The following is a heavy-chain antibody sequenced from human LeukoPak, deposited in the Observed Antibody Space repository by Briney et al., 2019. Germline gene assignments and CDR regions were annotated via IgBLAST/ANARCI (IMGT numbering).Heavy chain of an antibody. Sequence: PGGSLRLSCAASGFTFSSYSMNWVRQAPGKGLEWVSSISSSSSYINYADSVKGRFTISRDNAKNSLYLQMNSLRAEDTAVYYCARDSTYDSRPLDPWGQGTLVTVSS. CDR2: ISSSSSYI. V-gene: IGHV3-21*01. D-gene: IGHD3-22*01. CDR3: ARDSTYDSRPLDP. CDR1: GFTFSSYS. J-gene: IGHJ5*02.